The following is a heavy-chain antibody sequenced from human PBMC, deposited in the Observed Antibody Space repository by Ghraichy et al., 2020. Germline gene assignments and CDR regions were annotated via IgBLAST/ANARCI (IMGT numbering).Heavy chain of an antibody. CDR2: IKQDGSEK. J-gene: IGHJ4*02. Sequence: GGSLRLSCAASGFTFRRHLMSWVRQTPGKGLEWVATIKQDGSEKWYVDSVKGRFTISRDNAENSLYLQLNSLRGEDTAVYYCVREGTYCIGGNCWSYFDHWGQGTLVTVSS. D-gene: IGHD2-15*01. V-gene: IGHV3-7*01. CDR3: VREGTYCIGGNCWSYFDH. CDR1: GFTFRRHL.